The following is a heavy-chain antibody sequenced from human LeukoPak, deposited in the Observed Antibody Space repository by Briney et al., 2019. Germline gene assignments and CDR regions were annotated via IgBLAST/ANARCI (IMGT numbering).Heavy chain of an antibody. CDR3: ARTRVHTTVDAFDI. CDR1: GFTFSNNY. Sequence: AGGSLRLSCAASGFTFSNNYTSWVRQTPGKGLEWVSIIHNDGRTYYSDSVKGRFTISRDNSKNTLYLQMNSLRPEDTAVYSCARTRVHTTVDAFDIWGQGTMVTVSS. J-gene: IGHJ3*02. CDR2: IHNDGRT. V-gene: IGHV3-53*01. D-gene: IGHD1-1*01.